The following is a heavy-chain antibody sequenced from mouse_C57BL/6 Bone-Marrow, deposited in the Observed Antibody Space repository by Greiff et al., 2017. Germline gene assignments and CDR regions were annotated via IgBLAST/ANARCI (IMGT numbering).Heavy chain of an antibody. J-gene: IGHJ3*01. D-gene: IGHD6-1*01. V-gene: IGHV1-55*01. CDR3: ASTLIAY. Sequence: VKVQQPGAELVKPGASVKMSCKASGYTFTSYWITWVKQRPGQGLEWIGDIYPGSGSTNYNEKFKSKATLTVDTSSSTAYMQLSSLTSEDSAVYYCASTLIAYWGQGTLVTVSA. CDR1: GYTFTSYW. CDR2: IYPGSGST.